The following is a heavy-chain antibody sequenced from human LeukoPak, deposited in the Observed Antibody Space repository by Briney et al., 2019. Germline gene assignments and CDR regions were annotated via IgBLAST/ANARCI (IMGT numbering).Heavy chain of an antibody. J-gene: IGHJ3*02. CDR1: GGSFSGYY. Sequence: PSETLSLTCAVYGGSFSGYYWSWIRQPPGKGLEWIGEINHSGSTNYNPSLKSRVTISVDTSKNQFSLKLSSVTAEDTAVYYCAREGGYYFDSSGHDGFDIWGQGTMVTVSS. V-gene: IGHV4-34*01. D-gene: IGHD3-22*01. CDR2: INHSGST. CDR3: AREGGYYFDSSGHDGFDI.